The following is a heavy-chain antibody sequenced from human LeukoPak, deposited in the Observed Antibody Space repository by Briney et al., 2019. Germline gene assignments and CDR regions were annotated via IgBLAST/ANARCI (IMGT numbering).Heavy chain of an antibody. D-gene: IGHD6-13*01. J-gene: IGHJ4*02. V-gene: IGHV1-2*02. CDR1: GYTFTGYY. CDR2: INPNSGGT. Sequence: ASVKVSCKASGYTFTGYYMHWVRQAPGQGFEWMGWINPNSGGTNYAQKFQGRVTMTRDTSISTAYMELSRLRSDDTAVYYCARDRAAAGYFDYWGQGTLVTVSS. CDR3: ARDRAAAGYFDY.